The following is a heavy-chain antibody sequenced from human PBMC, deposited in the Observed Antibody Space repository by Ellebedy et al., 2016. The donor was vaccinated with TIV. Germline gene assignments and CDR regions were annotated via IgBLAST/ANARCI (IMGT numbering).Heavy chain of an antibody. J-gene: IGHJ3*02. CDR2: IWYDGFNK. CDR3: ARVTRDVLYNIGGAFDI. D-gene: IGHD5-24*01. V-gene: IGHV3-33*01. CDR1: GFSFSTYG. Sequence: PGGSLRLSCAASGFSFSTYGMHRVRQAPGQGLEWVAVIWYDGFNKDYADSVKGRFTISRDNSKSTLYLQMRSLRTEDTAVYYCARVTRDVLYNIGGAFDIWGHGTMVTVS.